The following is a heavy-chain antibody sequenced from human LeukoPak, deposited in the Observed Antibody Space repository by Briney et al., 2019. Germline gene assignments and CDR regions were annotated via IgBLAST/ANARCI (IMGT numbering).Heavy chain of an antibody. Sequence: GGSLRLSCAASGFTFSSYIMNWVRQAPGKGLEWVSAISGSGGSTYYADSVKGRFTISRDNSKNTLYLQMNSLRAEDTAVYYCAKDSPYGDYESYWGQGTLVTVSS. CDR3: AKDSPYGDYESY. CDR1: GFTFSSYI. J-gene: IGHJ4*02. D-gene: IGHD4-17*01. CDR2: ISGSGGST. V-gene: IGHV3-23*01.